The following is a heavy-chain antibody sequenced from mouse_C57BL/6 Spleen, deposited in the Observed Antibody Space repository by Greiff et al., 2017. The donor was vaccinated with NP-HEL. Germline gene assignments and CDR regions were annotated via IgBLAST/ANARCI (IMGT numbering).Heavy chain of an antibody. Sequence: VQLQQSGPELVKPGASVKISCKASGYTFTDYYMNWVKQSHGKSLEWIGDINPNNGGTSYNQKFKGKATLTVDKSSSTAYMELRSLTSEDSAVYYCARRWLLRQAWFAYWGQGTLVTVSA. CDR1: GYTFTDYY. CDR3: ARRWLLRQAWFAY. CDR2: INPNNGGT. V-gene: IGHV1-26*01. J-gene: IGHJ3*01. D-gene: IGHD2-3*01.